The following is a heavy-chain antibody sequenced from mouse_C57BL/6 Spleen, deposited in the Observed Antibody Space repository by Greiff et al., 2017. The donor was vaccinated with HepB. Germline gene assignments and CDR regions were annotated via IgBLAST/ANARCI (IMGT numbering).Heavy chain of an antibody. V-gene: IGHV1-63*01. CDR1: GYTFTNYW. Sequence: QVQLQQSGAELVRPGTSVKMSCKASGYTFTNYWIGWAKQRPGHGLEWIGDIYPGGGYTNYNEKFKGKATLTADKSSSTAYMQFSSLTSEDSAIYYCARIGTEAMDYWGQGTSVTVSS. CDR2: IYPGGGYT. J-gene: IGHJ4*01. CDR3: ARIGTEAMDY. D-gene: IGHD4-1*01.